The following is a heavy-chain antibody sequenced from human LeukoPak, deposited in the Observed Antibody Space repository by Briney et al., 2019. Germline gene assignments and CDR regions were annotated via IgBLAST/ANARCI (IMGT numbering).Heavy chain of an antibody. J-gene: IGHJ6*03. Sequence: ASVKVSCKASGYTFTGYYMHWVRQAPGQGLEWMGWINPNSGGTNYAQKFQGRVTMTRDTSISTAYMELSRLRSDDTAVYYCARDFWGIAAAGTSWYYYYYMDVWGKGTTVTISS. CDR1: GYTFTGYY. V-gene: IGHV1-2*02. CDR3: ARDFWGIAAAGTSWYYYYYMDV. CDR2: INPNSGGT. D-gene: IGHD6-13*01.